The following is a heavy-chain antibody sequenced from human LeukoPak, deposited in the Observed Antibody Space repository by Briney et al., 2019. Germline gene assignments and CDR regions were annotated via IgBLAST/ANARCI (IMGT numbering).Heavy chain of an antibody. CDR2: IYRGGNI. V-gene: IGHV3-66*01. J-gene: IGHJ4*02. D-gene: IGHD1-26*01. Sequence: SGGSLRLSCAASGFTVSNNYMRWVRQAPGKGLEWVSFIYRGGNIYYADSVKGRFTLSRDDSKNTPYLQMHSLRVEDTAVYYCARGGSNAGYWGQGTLVTVSS. CDR1: GFTVSNNY. CDR3: ARGGSNAGY.